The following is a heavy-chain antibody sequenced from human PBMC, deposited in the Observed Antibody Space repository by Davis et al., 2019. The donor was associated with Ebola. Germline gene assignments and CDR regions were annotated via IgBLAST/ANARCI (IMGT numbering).Heavy chain of an antibody. V-gene: IGHV4-39*01. D-gene: IGHD3-3*01. Sequence: SETLSLTCTVSGGSISSTSYYWGWIRQPPGKGLEWHGSIYYSGSTYYNPSLKSRVSIFVDTPKNQLSLKLSSVTAADTAMYYCVGQWVTILGVLVWGQGTLVTVSS. J-gene: IGHJ4*02. CDR3: VGQWVTILGVLV. CDR1: GGSISSTSYY. CDR2: IYYSGST.